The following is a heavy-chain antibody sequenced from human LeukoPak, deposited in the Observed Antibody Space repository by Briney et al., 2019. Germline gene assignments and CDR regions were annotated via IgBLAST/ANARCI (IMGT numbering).Heavy chain of an antibody. V-gene: IGHV4-59*01. D-gene: IGHD6-19*01. CDR1: GGSISSYY. CDR2: IYYSGST. J-gene: IGHJ4*02. Sequence: SETLSLTCTVSGGSISSYYWSWIRQPPGKGLEWIGYIYYSGSTNYNPSLKSRVTISVDTSKNQFSLKLSSVTAADTAVYYCARGRVAVAEVHDYWGQGTLVTVSS. CDR3: ARGRVAVAEVHDY.